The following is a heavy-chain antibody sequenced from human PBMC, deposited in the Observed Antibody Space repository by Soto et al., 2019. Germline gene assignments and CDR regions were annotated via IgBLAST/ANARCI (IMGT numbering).Heavy chain of an antibody. D-gene: IGHD1-20*01. CDR1: GYSFTSYW. V-gene: IGHV5-51*01. Sequence: PGESLKISCKGSGYSFTSYWIGWVRQMPGKGLEWMGIIYPGDSDTRYSPSFQGQVTISADKSISTAYLQWSSLRAEDTAIYYCAKDFFPALSGKDYYYGLDVWGPGTTVTVSS. CDR2: IYPGDSDT. J-gene: IGHJ6*02. CDR3: AKDFFPALSGKDYYYGLDV.